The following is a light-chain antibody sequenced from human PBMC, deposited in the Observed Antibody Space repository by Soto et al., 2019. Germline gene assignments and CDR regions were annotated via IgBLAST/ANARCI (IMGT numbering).Light chain of an antibody. CDR2: EVS. V-gene: IGLV2-23*02. CDR1: SSDVGSYNL. J-gene: IGLJ1*01. Sequence: QSVLTQPASVSGSPGQSITISCTGTSSDVGSYNLVSWYQHHPGKAPKLMIYEVSKRPSGVSYRFSGSMSGNTASLTISGLQAEDEADYYCCSYAGSSTLVSGTGTKVTVL. CDR3: CSYAGSSTLV.